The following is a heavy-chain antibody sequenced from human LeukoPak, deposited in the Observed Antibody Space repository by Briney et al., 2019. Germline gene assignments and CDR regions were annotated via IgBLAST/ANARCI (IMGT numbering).Heavy chain of an antibody. J-gene: IGHJ4*02. V-gene: IGHV4-30-2*01. CDR1: GGSISSGGYS. CDR3: ARDGDYGSLSD. D-gene: IGHD3-10*01. CDR2: IYHSGST. Sequence: SETLSLTCAVSGGSISSGGYSWSWIRQPPGRGLEWIGYIYHSGSTYYNPSLKSRVTISVDRSKNQFSLKLSPVTAADTAVYYCARDGDYGSLSDWGQGTLVTVSS.